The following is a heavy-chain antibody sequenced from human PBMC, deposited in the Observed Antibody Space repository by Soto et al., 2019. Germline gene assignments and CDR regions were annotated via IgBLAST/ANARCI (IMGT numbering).Heavy chain of an antibody. D-gene: IGHD6-19*01. CDR3: ARGERQIAVAGTEGDYFDY. CDR2: IIPIFGTA. CDR1: GGTFSSYA. J-gene: IGHJ4*02. V-gene: IGHV1-69*13. Sequence: SVKVSCKASGGTFSSYAISWVRQAPGQGLEWMGGIIPIFGTANYAQKFQGRVTITADESTSTAYMELSSLRSEDTAVYYCARGERQIAVAGTEGDYFDYWGQGTLVTVSS.